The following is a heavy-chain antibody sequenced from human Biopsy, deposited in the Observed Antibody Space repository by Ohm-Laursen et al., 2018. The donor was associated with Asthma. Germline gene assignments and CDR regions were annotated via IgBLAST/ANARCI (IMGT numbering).Heavy chain of an antibody. CDR3: ARMITMIQAANYYSYAMDV. CDR2: LFLPGTT. D-gene: IGHD3-22*01. V-gene: IGHV4-30-2*01. Sequence: SQTLSLTCAVSGDSINSGGFPGDRGPPPPGEGLGWVSSLFLPGTTPLNPSLKSRVTISVDRSKRQFSLKVNSVTAADTAVYYCARMITMIQAANYYSYAMDVWGQGTTVTVPS. CDR1: GDSINSGGFP. J-gene: IGHJ6*02.